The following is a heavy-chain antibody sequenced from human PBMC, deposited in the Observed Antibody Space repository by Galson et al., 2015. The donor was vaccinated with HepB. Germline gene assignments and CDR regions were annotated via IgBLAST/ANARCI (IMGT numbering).Heavy chain of an antibody. CDR3: AKGYGLFDS. Sequence: SLRLSCAASGFAFDTHAMNRVRQAPGRGLEWISGISGNGDSTFYADSVKGRFTVSRDNSNNMLYLQMNSLRAEDAGLYFCAKGYGLFDSWGQGILVTVSS. CDR2: ISGNGDST. J-gene: IGHJ5*01. D-gene: IGHD5-18*01. CDR1: GFAFDTHA. V-gene: IGHV3-23*01.